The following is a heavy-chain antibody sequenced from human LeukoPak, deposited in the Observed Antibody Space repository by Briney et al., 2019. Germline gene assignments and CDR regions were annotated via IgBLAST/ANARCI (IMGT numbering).Heavy chain of an antibody. CDR3: AREREGATTYYMDV. Sequence: GASVKVSCKASGGTFSSYAISWVRQAPGQGLEWMGGIIPIFGTANYAQKFQGRVTITRDTSASTAYMELSSLRSEDMAVYYCAREREGATTYYMDVWGKGTTVTVSS. CDR1: GGTFSSYA. D-gene: IGHD1-26*01. J-gene: IGHJ6*03. CDR2: IIPIFGTA. V-gene: IGHV1-69*05.